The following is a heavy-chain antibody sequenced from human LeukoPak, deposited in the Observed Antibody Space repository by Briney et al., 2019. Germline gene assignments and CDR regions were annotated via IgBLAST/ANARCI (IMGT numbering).Heavy chain of an antibody. CDR3: ARDLYSNYPYYYYMDV. V-gene: IGHV1-2*02. CDR1: GYTFTGYY. CDR2: INPNSGGT. J-gene: IGHJ6*03. D-gene: IGHD4-11*01. Sequence: ASVKVSCKASGYTFTGYYMHWVRQAPGQGLEWMGWINPNSGGTNYAQKFQGRVTMTRDTSISTAYMELSRLRSDDTAVYYCARDLYSNYPYYYYMDVWGKGTTVTVSS.